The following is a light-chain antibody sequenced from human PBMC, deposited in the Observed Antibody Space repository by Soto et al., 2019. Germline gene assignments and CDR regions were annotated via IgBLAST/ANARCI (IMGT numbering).Light chain of an antibody. CDR2: DAS. CDR1: QSVSSY. V-gene: IGKV3-11*01. CDR3: QHRSEWPVS. J-gene: IGKJ5*01. Sequence: EIVLTQSPATLSLSPGERATLSCRASQSVSSYLAWYQQKPGQAPRLLISDASNRATGIPARFSGSGSGTAFTLTISSLEPEDFAVYYCQHRSEWPVSFGQGTRLETK.